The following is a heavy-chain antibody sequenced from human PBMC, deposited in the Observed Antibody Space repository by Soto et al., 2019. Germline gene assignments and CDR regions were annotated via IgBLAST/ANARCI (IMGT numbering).Heavy chain of an antibody. CDR3: ARDLSGPQLVELKP. CDR2: IIPICGTA. CDR1: GGIFSSYG. D-gene: IGHD6-13*01. Sequence: GKVSGTASGGIFSSYGISWVRQARCQGRAWMGGIIPICGTANYAQKFQGRVTITADESTSTAYRELSTLRAEDTAVYYCARDLSGPQLVELKPRRQGTLVSVSS. J-gene: IGHJ5*02. V-gene: IGHV1-69*01.